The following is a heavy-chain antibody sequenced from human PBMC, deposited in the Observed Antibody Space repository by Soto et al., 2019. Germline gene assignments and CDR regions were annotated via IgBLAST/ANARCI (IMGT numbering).Heavy chain of an antibody. CDR3: ARVGGVIVMLDY. Sequence: PSETLSLTCTVSGGSISSGGYYWSWIRQHPGKGLEWIGYIYYSGSTYYNPSLKSRVTISVDTSKNQFSLKLSSVTAADTAVYYCARVGGVIVMLDYWGQGTLVTVSS. D-gene: IGHD3-16*02. CDR2: IYYSGST. CDR1: GGSISSGGYY. J-gene: IGHJ4*02. V-gene: IGHV4-31*03.